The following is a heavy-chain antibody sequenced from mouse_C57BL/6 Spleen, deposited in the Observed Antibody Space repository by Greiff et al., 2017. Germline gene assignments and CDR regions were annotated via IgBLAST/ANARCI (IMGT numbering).Heavy chain of an antibody. CDR1: GFTFSDYG. J-gene: IGHJ2*01. D-gene: IGHD4-1*01. CDR2: ISSGSSTI. Sequence: EVKLVESGGGLVKPGGSLKLSCAASGFTFSDYGMHWVRQAPEKGLEWVAYISSGSSTIYYADTVKGRFTISRDNAKNTLFLQMTSLRSEDTAMYYCARSNWDAFDYWGQGTTLTVSS. CDR3: ARSNWDAFDY. V-gene: IGHV5-17*01.